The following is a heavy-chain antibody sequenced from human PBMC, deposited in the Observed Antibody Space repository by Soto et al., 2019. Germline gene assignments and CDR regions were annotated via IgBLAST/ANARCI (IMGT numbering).Heavy chain of an antibody. V-gene: IGHV3-49*03. Sequence: GGSLRLSCTASGFTFGDYAMSWFRQAPGKGLEWVGFIRSKAYGGTTEYAASVKGRFTISRDDSKSIAYLQMNSLKTEDTAAYYCTRDWLVAYYYYGMDVWGQGTTVTVSS. D-gene: IGHD5-12*01. J-gene: IGHJ6*02. CDR3: TRDWLVAYYYYGMDV. CDR2: IRSKAYGGTT. CDR1: GFTFGDYA.